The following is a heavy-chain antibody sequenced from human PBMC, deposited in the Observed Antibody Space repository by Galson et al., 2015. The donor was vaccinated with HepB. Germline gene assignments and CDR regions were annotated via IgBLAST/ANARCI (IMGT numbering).Heavy chain of an antibody. J-gene: IGHJ6*02. CDR1: GGTFSSYA. CDR3: ARTVVNAPVVPAAFYYYYGMDV. Sequence: SVKVSCKASGGTFSSYAISWVRQAPGQGLEWMGGIIPIFGTANYAQKFQGRVTITADESTSTAYMELSSLRSEDTAVYYCARTVVNAPVVPAAFYYYYGMDVWGQGTTVTVSS. D-gene: IGHD2-2*01. V-gene: IGHV1-69*13. CDR2: IIPIFGTA.